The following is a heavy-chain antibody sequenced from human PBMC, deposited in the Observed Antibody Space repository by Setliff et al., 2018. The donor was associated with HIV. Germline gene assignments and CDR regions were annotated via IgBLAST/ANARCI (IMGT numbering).Heavy chain of an antibody. CDR3: ARVDRVESAFDI. V-gene: IGHV4-59*11. J-gene: IGHJ3*02. D-gene: IGHD2-15*01. CDR2: IHYSGST. Sequence: PSETLSLTCSVSGGSIRSHWSWIRQPPGKGLEWVGYIHYSGSTKYNSSLKRRVTMSIDTSKNQFSLKLSSATAADPAIYYCARVDRVESAFDIWGQGAMVTVSS. CDR1: GGSIRSH.